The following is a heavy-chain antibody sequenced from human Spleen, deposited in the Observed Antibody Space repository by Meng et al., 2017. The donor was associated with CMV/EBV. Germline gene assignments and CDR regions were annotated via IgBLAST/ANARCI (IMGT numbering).Heavy chain of an antibody. CDR2: IRYDGSNK. CDR3: AKVEYSSSSEGNYYYGMDV. V-gene: IGHV3-30*02. J-gene: IGHJ6*02. CDR1: GFTFSSYG. D-gene: IGHD6-6*01. Sequence: GESLKISCAASGFTFSSYGMHWVRQAPGKGLEWVAFIRYDGSNKYYADSVKGRFTISRDNSKNTLYLQMNSLRAEDTAVYYCAKVEYSSSSEGNYYYGMDVWGQGTTVTVSS.